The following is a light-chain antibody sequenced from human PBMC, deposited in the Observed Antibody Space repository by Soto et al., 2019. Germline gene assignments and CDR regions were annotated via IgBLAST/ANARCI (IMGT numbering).Light chain of an antibody. CDR1: SSNVGGYNY. J-gene: IGLJ3*02. Sequence: QSALTQPASVSGSPGQSSTISCTGTSSNVGGYNYVSWYQQHPGKAPRLMICEVSNRPSGVSNRFSGSKSGNTASLTISGLQAEDEADYSCTSYTTSSTGVFGGGTKLTVL. CDR3: TSYTTSSTGV. CDR2: EVS. V-gene: IGLV2-14*01.